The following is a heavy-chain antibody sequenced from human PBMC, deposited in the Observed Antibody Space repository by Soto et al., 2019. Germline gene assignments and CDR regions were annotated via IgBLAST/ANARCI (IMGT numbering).Heavy chain of an antibody. J-gene: IGHJ4*02. D-gene: IGHD3-10*02. Sequence: AGALRLSWVVSGFIFSNNGMHWVRQTRGKGLEWVAFMSYDGSDTFYADSVKGRFTISRDNSKNTLFLHMSNLRAEDTAMYYCTIVRVADSALDHWGQGTLVTVSS. CDR3: TIVRVADSALDH. CDR1: GFIFSNNG. CDR2: MSYDGSDT. V-gene: IGHV3-30*02.